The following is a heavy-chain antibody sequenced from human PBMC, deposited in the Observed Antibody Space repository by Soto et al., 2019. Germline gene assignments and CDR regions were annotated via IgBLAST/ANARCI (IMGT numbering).Heavy chain of an antibody. CDR3: ARLGYCSSTSCPPGWFDP. J-gene: IGHJ5*02. CDR1: GGSISSSNW. Sequence: SETLSLTCAVSGGSISSSNWWSWVRQPPGKGLEWIGEIYHSGSTNYNPPLKSRVTISVDKSKNQFSLKLSSVTAADTAVYYCARLGYCSSTSCPPGWFDPWGQGTLVTVSS. V-gene: IGHV4-4*02. D-gene: IGHD2-2*01. CDR2: IYHSGST.